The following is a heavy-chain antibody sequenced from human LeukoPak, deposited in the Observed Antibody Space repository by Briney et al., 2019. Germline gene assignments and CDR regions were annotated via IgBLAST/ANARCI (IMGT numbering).Heavy chain of an antibody. CDR2: IYYSGST. Sequence: PSQTLSLTSTVSGGSICSGGYSSSWIRHHPGKSLEWIGYIYYSGSTYYNPSLKSRVTISVDTSKNQFSLKLSSVTATDTAVYYCARAVEYSSSSFDYWGQGTLVTVSS. V-gene: IGHV4-31*03. CDR1: GGSICSGGYS. CDR3: ARAVEYSSSSFDY. D-gene: IGHD6-6*01. J-gene: IGHJ4*02.